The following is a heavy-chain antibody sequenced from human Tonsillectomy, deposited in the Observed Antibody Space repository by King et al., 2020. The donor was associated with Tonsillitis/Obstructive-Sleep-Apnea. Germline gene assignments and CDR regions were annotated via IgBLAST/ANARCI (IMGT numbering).Heavy chain of an antibody. CDR3: AKVFDYGGNAAGCDY. CDR1: GVTFDNYA. CDR2: ISWDSGSI. Sequence: VQLVESGGGLVQPGKSLRLSCAASGVTFDNYAIHWVRQAPGKGLEWGSGISWDSGSIGYADSVKGRFTISRDNAKNSLYLQMNSLRAEDTALYYCAKVFDYGGNAAGCDYWGQGTLVTVSS. J-gene: IGHJ4*02. D-gene: IGHD4-23*01. V-gene: IGHV3-9*01.